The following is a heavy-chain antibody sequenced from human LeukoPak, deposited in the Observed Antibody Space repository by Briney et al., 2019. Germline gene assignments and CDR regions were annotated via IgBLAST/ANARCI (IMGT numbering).Heavy chain of an antibody. CDR3: AKEQWLVRDYYFDY. Sequence: PGGSLRPSCSTSGFTFSNYAMTWVRQAPGKGLEWVSAISGSADNTYYADSVKGRFTISRDNSRNTLFLQMNSLRAEDTAVYYCAKEQWLVRDYYFDYWGQGTLVTVSS. D-gene: IGHD6-19*01. J-gene: IGHJ4*02. CDR2: ISGSADNT. CDR1: GFTFSNYA. V-gene: IGHV3-23*01.